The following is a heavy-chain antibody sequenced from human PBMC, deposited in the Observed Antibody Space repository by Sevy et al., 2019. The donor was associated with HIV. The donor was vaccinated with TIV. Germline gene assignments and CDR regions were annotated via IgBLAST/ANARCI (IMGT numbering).Heavy chain of an antibody. CDR2: IYSGDST. Sequence: GGSLRLSCAASGFSVSNSYMSWVRQAPGKGLQWVSVIYSGDSTYYTDSVKGPFTISGDNTKNTLYLQMNSLRAEDTAVYYCAGLSLYYYDSSGYFTRGHAFDIWGQGTMVTVSS. D-gene: IGHD3-22*01. CDR1: GFSVSNSY. V-gene: IGHV3-53*01. J-gene: IGHJ3*02. CDR3: AGLSLYYYDSSGYFTRGHAFDI.